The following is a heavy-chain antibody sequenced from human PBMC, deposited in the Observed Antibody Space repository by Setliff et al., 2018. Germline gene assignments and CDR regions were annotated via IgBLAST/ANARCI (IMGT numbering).Heavy chain of an antibody. Sequence: PGGSLRLSCAASGFTFATYSMHWVRQAPGKGLEWVSSIGRSSTYMHYADSLKGRLTISRDSAKNSVFLQMSSLGIEDTAVYYCARAPGDYDYWYFDVWGRGTLVTVSS. CDR1: GFTFATYS. D-gene: IGHD4-17*01. V-gene: IGHV3-21*01. CDR2: IGRSSTYM. J-gene: IGHJ2*01. CDR3: ARAPGDYDYWYFDV.